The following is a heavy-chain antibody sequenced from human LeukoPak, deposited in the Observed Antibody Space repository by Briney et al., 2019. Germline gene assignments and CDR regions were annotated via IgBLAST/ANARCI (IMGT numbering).Heavy chain of an antibody. Sequence: ASVKVSCKASGYTFSDYDINWVRQATGQGLGWMGWMNPNSGNTGYAEKFQGRVTMTTNTSISTAYMELSSLRSEDTAIYYCARGRNQRDLRLLLYWGQGTLVTVSS. CDR2: MNPNSGNT. D-gene: IGHD1-14*01. J-gene: IGHJ4*02. V-gene: IGHV1-8*01. CDR3: ARGRNQRDLRLLLY. CDR1: GYTFSDYD.